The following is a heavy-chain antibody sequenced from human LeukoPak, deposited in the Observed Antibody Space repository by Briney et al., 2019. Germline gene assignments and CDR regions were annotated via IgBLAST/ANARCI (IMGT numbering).Heavy chain of an antibody. Sequence: GGSLRLSCAASGFTFSSYSMNWVRQAPGKGLEWVSSISSSSSYIYYADSVKGRFTISRDNAKNSLYLQMNSLRAEDTAVYYRARRSAAGGHYFDYWGQGTLVTVSS. CDR3: ARRSAAGGHYFDY. CDR1: GFTFSSYS. J-gene: IGHJ4*02. CDR2: ISSSSSYI. V-gene: IGHV3-21*01. D-gene: IGHD6-13*01.